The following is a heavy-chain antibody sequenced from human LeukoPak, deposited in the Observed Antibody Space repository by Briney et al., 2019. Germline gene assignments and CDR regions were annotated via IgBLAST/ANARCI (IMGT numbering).Heavy chain of an antibody. J-gene: IGHJ3*02. D-gene: IGHD2-15*01. Sequence: PSETLSLTCTVSGGSISSGDYYWSWIRQPPGKGLEWIGEIYHSGSTNYNPSLKSRVTISVDKSKNQFSLKLSSVTAADTAVYYCARDLGVVVVAATDDAFDIWGQGTMVTVSS. CDR1: GGSISSGDYY. V-gene: IGHV4-39*07. CDR2: IYHSGST. CDR3: ARDLGVVVVAATDDAFDI.